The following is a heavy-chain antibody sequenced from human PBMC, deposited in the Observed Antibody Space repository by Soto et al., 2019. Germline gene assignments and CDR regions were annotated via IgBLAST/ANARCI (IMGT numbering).Heavy chain of an antibody. Sequence: ASVKGSCKASGYTFTSYDINWVRQATGQGLEWMGWMNPNSGNTGYAQKFQGRVTMTRNTSISTAYMELSSLRSEDTAVYYCARSQVNFWSGYYIMEYYYYYMDVWGKGTTVTVSS. CDR1: GYTFTSYD. CDR3: ARSQVNFWSGYYIMEYYYYYMDV. CDR2: MNPNSGNT. J-gene: IGHJ6*03. V-gene: IGHV1-8*01. D-gene: IGHD3-3*01.